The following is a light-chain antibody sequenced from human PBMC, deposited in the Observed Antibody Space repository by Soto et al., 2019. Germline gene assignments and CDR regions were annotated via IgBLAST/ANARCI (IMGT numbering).Light chain of an antibody. Sequence: AIRMTQSPSSFSASTGDRVTITCRASQGISSYLAWYQQKPGKAPNLLIHDASILESGVPSRFSGSGSGTDFTLTISCLQSEDFASYYCQQYYEYPLTFGQGTKVEIK. CDR3: QQYYEYPLT. J-gene: IGKJ1*01. CDR2: DAS. CDR1: QGISSY. V-gene: IGKV1-8*01.